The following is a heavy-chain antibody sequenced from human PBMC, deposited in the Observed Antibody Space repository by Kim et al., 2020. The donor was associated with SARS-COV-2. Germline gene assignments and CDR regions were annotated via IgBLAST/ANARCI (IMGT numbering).Heavy chain of an antibody. Sequence: SETLSLTCTVSGGSISSGGYYWSWIRQHPGKGLEWIGYIYYSGSTYYNPSLKSRVTISVDTSKNQFSLKLSSVTAADTAVYYCARGDCCPNWFDPWGQGTLVTVSS. D-gene: IGHD2-21*02. CDR1: GGSISSGGYY. CDR3: ARGDCCPNWFDP. V-gene: IGHV4-31*03. CDR2: IYYSGST. J-gene: IGHJ5*02.